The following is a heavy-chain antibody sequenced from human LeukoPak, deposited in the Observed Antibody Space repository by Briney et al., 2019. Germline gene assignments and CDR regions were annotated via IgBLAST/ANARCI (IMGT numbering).Heavy chain of an antibody. CDR1: GGSISSSGYY. CDR2: IYYSGNT. D-gene: IGHD5-18*01. J-gene: IGHJ4*02. V-gene: IGHV4-39*01. Sequence: SETLSLTCTVSGGSISSSGYYWGWIRQPPGKGLEWIGSIYYSGNTYYNPSLKSRVTISVDTSKNQFSLKLSSVTAADTAVYYCAVLFGYSYGKEIDYWGQGTLVTVSS. CDR3: AVLFGYSYGKEIDY.